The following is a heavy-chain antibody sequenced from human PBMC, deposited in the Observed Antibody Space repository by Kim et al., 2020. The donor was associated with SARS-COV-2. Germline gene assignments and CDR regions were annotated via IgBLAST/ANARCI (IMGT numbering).Heavy chain of an antibody. V-gene: IGHV3-21*01. CDR1: GFTFSSYS. J-gene: IGHJ5*02. CDR3: ARDHGTSLGRFDP. CDR2: ISSSSTYI. D-gene: IGHD1-1*01. Sequence: GGSLRLSCAASGFTFSSYSMNWVRQAPGKGLEWVSSISSSSTYIYYADSLKGRFTISRGNAKNSLYLQMNSLRAEDTAVYYCARDHGTSLGRFDPWGQGT.